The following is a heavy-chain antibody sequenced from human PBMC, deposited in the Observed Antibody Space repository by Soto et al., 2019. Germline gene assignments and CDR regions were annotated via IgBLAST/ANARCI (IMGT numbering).Heavy chain of an antibody. D-gene: IGHD5-12*01. CDR2: IYYSGST. CDR1: GGSISSSSYY. J-gene: IGHJ2*01. CDR3: ARPGSGYDKGYFDL. Sequence: QLQLQESGPGLVKPSETLSLTCTVSGGSISSSSYYWGWIRQPPGKGLEWIGSIYYSGSTYYNPSLKSRVTISVDTSKNQFSLKLSSVTAADTAVYYWARPGSGYDKGYFDLWGRGTLVTVSS. V-gene: IGHV4-39*01.